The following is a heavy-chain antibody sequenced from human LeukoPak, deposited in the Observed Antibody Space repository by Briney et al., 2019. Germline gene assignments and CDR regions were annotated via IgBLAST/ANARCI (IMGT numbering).Heavy chain of an antibody. Sequence: GGSLRLSCAASGCTFSDSYMTWVRQAPGKGVEWVAYRSGSGHDINYSDSVKGRFTISRDNAKNSLYLQMSSRRVEDTDVYYCTRDPRHFDSCGQGTLVTVSS. J-gene: IGHJ5*01. CDR1: GCTFSDSY. CDR3: TRDPRHFDS. V-gene: IGHV3-11*04. CDR2: RSGSGHDI. D-gene: IGHD6-6*01.